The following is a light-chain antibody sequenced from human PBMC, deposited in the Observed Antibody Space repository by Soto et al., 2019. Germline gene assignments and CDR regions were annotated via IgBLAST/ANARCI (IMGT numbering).Light chain of an antibody. J-gene: IGKJ1*01. Sequence: IGMTQSRATLCVSRGERAAVSGRFSKSVGNKLAWYQQKPGQAPRLLIYGASSIEGGIPDRFSGSGSGTEFTLTISALQSEDFAIYYCQPSSPCPPWTFRQGTKVDIK. CDR1: KSVGNK. V-gene: IGKV3-15*01. CDR2: GAS. CDR3: QPSSPCPPWT.